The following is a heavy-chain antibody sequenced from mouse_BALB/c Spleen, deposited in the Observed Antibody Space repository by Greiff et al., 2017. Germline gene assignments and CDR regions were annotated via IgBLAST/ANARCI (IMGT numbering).Heavy chain of an antibody. CDR2: ISSGGSYT. Sequence: EVQLVESGGDLVKPGGSLKISCAASGFTFSSYGLSWVRQTPDKRLEWVATISSGGSYTYYPDSVTGRFTISRDNAKNTLYLQMISLKSEDTAMYYCARLSYGSSYDWFAYWGQGTLVTVAA. V-gene: IGHV5-6*01. CDR1: GFTFSSYG. CDR3: ARLSYGSSYDWFAY. D-gene: IGHD1-1*01. J-gene: IGHJ3*01.